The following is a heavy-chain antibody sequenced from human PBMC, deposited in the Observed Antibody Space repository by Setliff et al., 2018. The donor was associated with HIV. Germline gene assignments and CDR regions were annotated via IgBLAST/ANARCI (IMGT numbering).Heavy chain of an antibody. CDR1: TDSISNFH. D-gene: IGHD3-16*01. J-gene: IGHJ5*02. CDR3: TRDRSKYGTGSSAYNWFDP. V-gene: IGHV4-4*07. CDR2: IFGSGTT. Sequence: SETLSLTCSVSTDSISNFHWSWMRQPAGKGLEWIGRIFGSGTTHYNPSLKSRVTMSIDTSKNQFSLKLNSVTAADTAVYFCTRDRSKYGTGSSAYNWFDPWGQGTLVTVSS.